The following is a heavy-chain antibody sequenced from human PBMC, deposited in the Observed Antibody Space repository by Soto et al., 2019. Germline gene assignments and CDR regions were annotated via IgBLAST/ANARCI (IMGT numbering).Heavy chain of an antibody. CDR1: GVTVSSNY. CDR2: IYSGGST. J-gene: IGHJ4*02. Sequence: EVQLVESGGGLVQPGGSLRLSCAASGVTVSSNYMSWVRQATGKGLEWVSVIYSGGSTYYADSVKGRFTISRDNSKNTLYLQMNSLSAEDTAVYYSARHGHNYGGGYFDYWGQGSLVTVSS. CDR3: ARHGHNYGGGYFDY. D-gene: IGHD5-18*01. V-gene: IGHV3-66*04.